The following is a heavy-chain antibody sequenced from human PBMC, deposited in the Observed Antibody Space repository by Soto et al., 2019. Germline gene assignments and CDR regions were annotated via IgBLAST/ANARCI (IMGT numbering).Heavy chain of an antibody. V-gene: IGHV3-64*01. D-gene: IGHD2-2*01. CDR2: ISSNGGST. CDR3: ARGFVVPAAMTRE. J-gene: IGHJ4*02. CDR1: GFTFSSYA. Sequence: GGSLRLSCAASGFTFSSYAMHWVRQAPGKGLEYVSAISSNGGSTYYANSVKGRFTISRDNSKNTLYLQMGSLRAEDMAVYYCARGFVVPAAMTREWGQGTLVTVSS.